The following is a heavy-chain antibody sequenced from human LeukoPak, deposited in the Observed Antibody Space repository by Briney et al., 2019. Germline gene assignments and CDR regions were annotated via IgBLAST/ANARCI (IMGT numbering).Heavy chain of an antibody. V-gene: IGHV3-15*01. J-gene: IGHJ4*02. CDR1: GFTFTNAC. Sequence: VGSLRLSCTGSGFTFTNACMSWVRLTPGKGLEWVGHINSQTDGGTTDYAAPVKGRFTISRDASKNTLYLQLNSLTTADTAVYYCTTGTWIQLWLADYWGQGTLVTVSS. CDR2: INSQTDGGTT. CDR3: TTGTWIQLWLADY. D-gene: IGHD5-18*01.